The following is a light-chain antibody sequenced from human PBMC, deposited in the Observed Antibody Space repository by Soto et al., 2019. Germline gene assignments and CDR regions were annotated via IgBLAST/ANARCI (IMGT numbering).Light chain of an antibody. Sequence: AIQLTQSPSSLSASVGDRVTFTCRASQGLNSNLAWYQQKPGKAPKLLMYAASTLQKGVPSRFSGNGSGTDFTLTISSLQPEDFATYYCQQSSNYFTFGPGTKVDI. J-gene: IGKJ3*01. V-gene: IGKV1D-13*01. CDR1: QGLNSN. CDR2: AAS. CDR3: QQSSNYFT.